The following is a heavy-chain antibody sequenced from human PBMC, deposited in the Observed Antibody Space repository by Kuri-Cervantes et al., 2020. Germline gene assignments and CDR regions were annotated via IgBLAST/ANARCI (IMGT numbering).Heavy chain of an antibody. CDR1: GFTFSDYY. Sequence: GESLKISCAASGFTFSDYYMSWIRQAPGKGLEWVSYVSSSGSTIYYADSVKGRFTISRDNAKNSLYLQMNSLGAEDTAVYYCARVGGPMVRGVIIFWGQGTLVTVSS. V-gene: IGHV3-11*01. CDR3: ARVGGPMVRGVIIF. CDR2: VSSSGSTI. D-gene: IGHD3-10*01. J-gene: IGHJ4*02.